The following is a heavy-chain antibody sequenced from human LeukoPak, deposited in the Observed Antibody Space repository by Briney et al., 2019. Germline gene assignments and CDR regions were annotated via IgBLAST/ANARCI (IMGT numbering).Heavy chain of an antibody. D-gene: IGHD1-26*01. V-gene: IGHV3-11*06. CDR1: GFTFSDYY. CDR3: AREIVGDIDY. Sequence: GGSLRLSCAASGFTFSDYYMSWIHQAPGKGLEWVSYISSSSSYTNYADSVKGRFTISRDNAKNSLYLQMNSLRAEDTAVYYCAREIVGDIDYWGQGTLVTVSS. CDR2: ISSSSSYT. J-gene: IGHJ4*02.